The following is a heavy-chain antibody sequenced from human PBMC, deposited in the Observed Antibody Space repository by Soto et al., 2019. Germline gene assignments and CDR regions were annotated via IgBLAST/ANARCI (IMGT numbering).Heavy chain of an antibody. D-gene: IGHD4-17*01. CDR1: GYTFTSNG. CDR2: ISTYNGNT. V-gene: IGHV1-18*01. J-gene: IGHJ1*01. CDR3: ARDAYGDYGY. Sequence: QVQLVQSGSEVKKPGTSVKVSCKASGYTFTSNGISGVRQAPGQGLEWMGWISTYNGNTHYAQKLQGRVTMTRDTSTRIAYMELRDLRSDATAVYYCARDAYGDYGYWGHGSLVTVSS.